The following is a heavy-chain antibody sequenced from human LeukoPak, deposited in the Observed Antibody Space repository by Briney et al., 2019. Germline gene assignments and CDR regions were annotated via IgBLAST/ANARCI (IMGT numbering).Heavy chain of an antibody. V-gene: IGHV4-30-4*08. CDR3: ARARPYDSSGYRPLWRAFDI. Sequence: SETLSLTCAVYGRSFSGYYWSWIRQPPGKGLEWIGYIYYSGSTYYHPSLKSRVTISVDTSKNQFSLKLSSVTAADTAVYYCARARPYDSSGYRPLWRAFDIWGQGTMVTVSS. CDR2: IYYSGST. CDR1: GRSFSGYY. D-gene: IGHD3-22*01. J-gene: IGHJ3*02.